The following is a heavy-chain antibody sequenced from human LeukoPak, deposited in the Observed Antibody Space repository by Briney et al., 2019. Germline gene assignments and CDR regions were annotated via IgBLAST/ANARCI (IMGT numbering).Heavy chain of an antibody. D-gene: IGHD3-22*01. CDR3: ARGFERPRYYYDSSGYYY. CDR1: GGSFSGYY. J-gene: IGHJ4*02. V-gene: IGHV4-34*01. CDR2: INHSGST. Sequence: PSETLSLTCAVYGGSFSGYYWSWIRQPPGKGLEWIGEINHSGSTNYNPSLKSRVTISVDTSKNQFSLKLSSVTAADTAVYYCARGFERPRYYYDSSGYYYWGQGTLVTVSS.